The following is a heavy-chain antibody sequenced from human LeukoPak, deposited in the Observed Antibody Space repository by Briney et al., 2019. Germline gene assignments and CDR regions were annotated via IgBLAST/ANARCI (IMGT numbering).Heavy chain of an antibody. CDR1: GGSINNYY. V-gene: IGHV4-59*12. J-gene: IGHJ3*02. CDR3: ASSWSGYYRNAFDI. CDR2: IFYSGST. D-gene: IGHD3-3*01. Sequence: SETLSLTCSVSGGSINNYYWSWLRQPPGKGLEWIGYIFYSGSTNYNPSLTNRVTISVDTSKNQFTLKLNSVTAADTAVYYCASSWSGYYRNAFDIWGQGTMVTVSS.